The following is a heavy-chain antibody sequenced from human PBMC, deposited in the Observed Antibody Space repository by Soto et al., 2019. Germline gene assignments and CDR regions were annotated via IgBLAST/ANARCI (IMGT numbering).Heavy chain of an antibody. CDR2: ISVYTGNT. Sequence: QVQLVQSGAEVKKPGASVKVSCKASGYTFTSYSISWVRQAPGQGLEWMGWISVYTGNTKYAQRLQGRVTMTTDTSTSTAYMELRSLRSDDTAVYYCARDLAEDNSGYYSASPGYYYYYGMEVWGQGTTVTVSS. CDR1: GYTFTSYS. D-gene: IGHD3-22*01. V-gene: IGHV1-18*01. J-gene: IGHJ6*02. CDR3: ARDLAEDNSGYYSASPGYYYYYGMEV.